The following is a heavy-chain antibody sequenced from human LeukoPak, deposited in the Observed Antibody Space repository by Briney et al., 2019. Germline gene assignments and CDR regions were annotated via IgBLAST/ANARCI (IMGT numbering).Heavy chain of an antibody. CDR1: GYSFTTYW. D-gene: IGHD2-15*01. V-gene: IGHV5-51*01. J-gene: IGHJ4*02. CDR3: AREGGYCSGDSCYSSYYFDY. Sequence: GESLKISCKGSGYSFTTYWIGWVRQMLGKGLEWMGIIYPSDSDTRYSPSFQGQVTISADKSINTAYLQWSSLKASDTAMYYCAREGGYCSGDSCYSSYYFDYWGQGTLVTVSS. CDR2: IYPSDSDT.